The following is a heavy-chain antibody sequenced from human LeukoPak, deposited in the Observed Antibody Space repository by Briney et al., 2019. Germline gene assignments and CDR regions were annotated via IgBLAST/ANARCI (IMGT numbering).Heavy chain of an antibody. V-gene: IGHV3-23*01. D-gene: IGHD6-19*01. CDR1: GFTFGDYA. CDR3: AKDARRSSGWYFFDH. Sequence: GGSLRLSCTASGFTFGDYAMSWVRQAPGKGLEWVSAISDSGDRTYYVDSVKGRFTISRDNSKNTLYLQMNSLRADDTAVYYCAKDARRSSGWYFFDHWGQGTLVTVSS. J-gene: IGHJ4*02. CDR2: ISDSGDRT.